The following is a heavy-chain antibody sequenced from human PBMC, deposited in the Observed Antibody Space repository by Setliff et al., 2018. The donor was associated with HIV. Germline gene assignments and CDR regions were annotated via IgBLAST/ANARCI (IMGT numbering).Heavy chain of an antibody. Sequence: SETLSLTCTVSGGSISRYYWSWIRQPAGKRLEWIARIYTSGTTNYNAAHKSRVTMSVDMSKNQFSLKVNSVTAADTAVYYCARDSPLDYGDYSFDYWGRGTLVTVSS. J-gene: IGHJ4*02. CDR3: ARDSPLDYGDYSFDY. D-gene: IGHD4-17*01. V-gene: IGHV4-4*07. CDR1: GGSISRYY. CDR2: IYTSGTT.